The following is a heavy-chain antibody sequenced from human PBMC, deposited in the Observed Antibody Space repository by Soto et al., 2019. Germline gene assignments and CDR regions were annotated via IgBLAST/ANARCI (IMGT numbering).Heavy chain of an antibody. D-gene: IGHD6-19*01. CDR3: ARAPGIAVAGTFDY. J-gene: IGHJ4*02. V-gene: IGHV6-1*01. CDR2: TYYRSKWYN. Sequence: SPTLSLTCAISGDSVSSNSAAWNWIRQSPSRGLEWLGRTYYRSKWYNDYAVSVKSRITINPDTSKNQFSLQLNSVTPEDTAVYYCARAPGIAVAGTFDYWGQGTRVTVS. CDR1: GDSVSSNSAA.